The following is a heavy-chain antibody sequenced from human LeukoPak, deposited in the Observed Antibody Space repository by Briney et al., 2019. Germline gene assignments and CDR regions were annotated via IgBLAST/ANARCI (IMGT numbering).Heavy chain of an antibody. CDR2: ISYDGSNK. D-gene: IGHD1-26*01. CDR1: GFTFSNYA. J-gene: IGHJ3*02. Sequence: GRSLRLSCAASGFTFSNYAMHWVRQAPGKGLEWVAVISYDGSNKFYADSVKGRFTISRDNSKNTLYLQMNSLRAEDTAVYYCARPRGSFDAFDIWGQGTMVTVSS. CDR3: ARPRGSFDAFDI. V-gene: IGHV3-30-3*01.